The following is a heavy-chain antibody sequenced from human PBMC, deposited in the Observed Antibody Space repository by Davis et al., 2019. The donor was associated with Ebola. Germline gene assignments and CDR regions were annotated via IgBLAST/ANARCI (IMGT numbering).Heavy chain of an antibody. Sequence: SVKVSCKASGGTFSSYAISWVRQAPGQGLEWMGGIIPIFGTANYAQKFQGRVTITADESTSTAYMELSSLRSEDTAVYYCARHPLPYCSSTSCYPTGSRYYYYYMDVWGKGTTVTVSS. J-gene: IGHJ6*03. CDR3: ARHPLPYCSSTSCYPTGSRYYYYYMDV. CDR2: IIPIFGTA. V-gene: IGHV1-69*13. D-gene: IGHD2-2*01. CDR1: GGTFSSYA.